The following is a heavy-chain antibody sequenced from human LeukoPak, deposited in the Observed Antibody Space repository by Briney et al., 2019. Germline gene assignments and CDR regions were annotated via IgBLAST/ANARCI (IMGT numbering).Heavy chain of an antibody. V-gene: IGHV4-59*01. CDR1: GGSISSYY. CDR2: IYYSGST. CDR3: ARDWGGTMVRGVKPTYWYFDL. D-gene: IGHD3-10*01. Sequence: SETLSLTCPVSGGSISSYYCSWIRQPPGKGLEWIGYIYYSGSTNYNPSLKSRVTISVDTSKNQFSLRLSSVTAADTAVYYCARDWGGTMVRGVKPTYWYFDLWGRGTLVTVSS. J-gene: IGHJ2*01.